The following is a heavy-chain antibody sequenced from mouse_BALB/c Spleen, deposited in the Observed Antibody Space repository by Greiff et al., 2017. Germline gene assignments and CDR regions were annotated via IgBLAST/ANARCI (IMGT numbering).Heavy chain of an antibody. CDR2: ISYSGST. CDR1: GYSITSDYA. D-gene: IGHD1-2*01. CDR3: ARTTATLGYFDV. J-gene: IGHJ1*01. Sequence: DVKLQESGPGLVKPSQSLSLTCTVTGYSITSDYAWNWIRQFPGNKLEWMGYISYSGSTSYNPSLKSRISITRDTSKNQFFLQLNSVTTEDTATYYCARTTATLGYFDVWGAGTTVTVSS. V-gene: IGHV3-2*02.